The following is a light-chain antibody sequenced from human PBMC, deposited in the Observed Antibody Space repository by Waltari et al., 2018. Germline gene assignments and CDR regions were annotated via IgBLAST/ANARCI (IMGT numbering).Light chain of an antibody. CDR3: CSYTSSDSYV. V-gene: IGLV2-14*03. CDR2: DVT. CDR1: SSDICDYVF. Sequence: QSALTQPASVSGSPGQSLTIPCTGTSSDICDYVFVSWYQQHPGKAPKVVISDVTNRPSGASHRFSASKSGNTASLTISALQAEDEADYYCCSYTSSDSYVFGPGTKVTV. J-gene: IGLJ1*01.